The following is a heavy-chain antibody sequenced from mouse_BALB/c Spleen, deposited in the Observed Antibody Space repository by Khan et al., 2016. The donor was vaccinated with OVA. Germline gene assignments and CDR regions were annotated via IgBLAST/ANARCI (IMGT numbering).Heavy chain of an antibody. CDR3: SRSGYGSFAY. J-gene: IGHJ3*01. D-gene: IGHD2-2*01. CDR2: INPNNGGT. CDR1: GYSFTSYY. V-gene: IGHV1-53*01. Sequence: QVQLQQSGAELVTPGASVRLSCKASGYSFTSYYLYWVKQRPGQGLEWIGDINPNNGGTNFNEKFKSKATLTVDKSSSTAYIQLNSLTSVDSAGYYWSRSGYGSFAYWGQGTLVTVSA.